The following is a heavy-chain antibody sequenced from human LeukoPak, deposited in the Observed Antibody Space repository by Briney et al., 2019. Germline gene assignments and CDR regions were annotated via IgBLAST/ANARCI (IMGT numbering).Heavy chain of an antibody. CDR3: AKVDYYYDSKLLDY. J-gene: IGHJ4*02. CDR2: IKQDGSQE. V-gene: IGHV3-7*03. CDR1: RFTLSTYW. Sequence: GGSLRLSCAASRFTLSTYWMSWVRQAPGKGLEWVAHIKQDGSQEYYVDSVKGRFTISRDSAKNSLYLQMNSLRAEDTAVYYCAKVDYYYDSKLLDYWGQGTLVTVSS. D-gene: IGHD3-22*01.